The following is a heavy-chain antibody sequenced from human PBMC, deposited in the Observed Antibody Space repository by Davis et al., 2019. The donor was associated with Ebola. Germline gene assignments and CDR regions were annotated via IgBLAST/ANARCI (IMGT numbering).Heavy chain of an antibody. D-gene: IGHD3-10*01. CDR3: ARPLFYYGSGSYYPLGGDY. CDR1: GGSISSGGYS. V-gene: IGHV4-30-2*03. Sequence: MPSETLSLTCAVSGGSISSGGYSWSWIRQPPGKGLEWIGYIYYSGSTNYNPSLKSRVTISVDTSKNQFSLKLSSVTAADTAVYYCARPLFYYGSGSYYPLGGDYWGQGTLVTVSS. J-gene: IGHJ4*02. CDR2: IYYSGST.